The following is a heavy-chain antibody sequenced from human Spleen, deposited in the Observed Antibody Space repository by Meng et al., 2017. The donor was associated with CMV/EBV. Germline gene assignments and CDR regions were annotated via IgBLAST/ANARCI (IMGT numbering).Heavy chain of an antibody. CDR2: IRRKSDNG. D-gene: IGHD3-22*01. Sequence: CAASEFRGSDYGMGWVRKAPGKGVEWVSFIRRKSDNGNYADSVKGRFSVFRDDAKNSLYLQMNRLRPEDMAVYYCARSYSSGYVFQFWGRGTLVTVSS. J-gene: IGHJ1*01. V-gene: IGHV3-21*06. CDR1: EFRGSDYG. CDR3: ARSYSSGYVFQF.